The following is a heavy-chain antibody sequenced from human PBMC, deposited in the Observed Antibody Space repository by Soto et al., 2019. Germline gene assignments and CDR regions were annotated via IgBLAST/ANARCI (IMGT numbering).Heavy chain of an antibody. D-gene: IGHD1-1*01. V-gene: IGHV3-23*01. Sequence: SGGSLRLSCAASGFTFNSYAMTWVRQAPGKGLEWVSIVSYNGGDTYYADSVKGRFTISRDNSKDTVDLQMNGLRAEDTAVYYCARYIRGPTVYYFDFWGPGVLVTVSS. CDR3: ARYIRGPTVYYFDF. CDR1: GFTFNSYA. CDR2: VSYNGGDT. J-gene: IGHJ4*02.